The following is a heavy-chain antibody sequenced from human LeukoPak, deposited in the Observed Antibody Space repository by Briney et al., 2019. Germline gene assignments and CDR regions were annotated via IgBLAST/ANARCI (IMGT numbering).Heavy chain of an antibody. CDR1: GFILSRYS. D-gene: IGHD2-8*01. V-gene: IGHV3-21*01. CDR2: ITSTSDHT. CDR3: ARDCVPGFCGNGVCSYHWFDP. J-gene: IGHJ5*02. Sequence: GGSLSLSCEPSGFILSRYSLNWVRQAPEKGLEWVASITSTSDHTHYAGSVTGRFAISRDNARNSVYLQMNRLRAEDTAVYYCARDCVPGFCGNGVCSYHWFDPWGQGTLVTVSS.